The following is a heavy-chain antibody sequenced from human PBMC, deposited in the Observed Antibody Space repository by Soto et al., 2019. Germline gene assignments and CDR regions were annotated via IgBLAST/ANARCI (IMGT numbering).Heavy chain of an antibody. Sequence: QITLKESGPTLVKPTQTLTLTCTFSGFSLSTHTVGVAWIRQPPGKALEWLALIYWDEAKRSSPSLKSRLTRTKDTSKNQAVITMTNVEPVDTATYHCADSVPCDDRGYYFEFWGQGILVTVSS. V-gene: IGHV2-5*02. J-gene: IGHJ4*02. CDR3: ADSVPCDDRGYYFEF. CDR2: IYWDEAK. CDR1: GFSLSTHTVG. D-gene: IGHD3-9*01.